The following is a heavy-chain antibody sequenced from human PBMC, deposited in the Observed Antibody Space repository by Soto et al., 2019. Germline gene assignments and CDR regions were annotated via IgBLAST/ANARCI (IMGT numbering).Heavy chain of an antibody. Sequence: ASVKVSCKASGYTFTSYAMHWVRQAPGQRLEWMGWINAGNGNTKYSQKFQGRVTITRDTSASTAYMELSSLRSEDTAVYYCARDRGPYCSSTSCFNYYYYYYMDVWGKGTTVTVSS. D-gene: IGHD2-2*01. V-gene: IGHV1-3*01. CDR2: INAGNGNT. CDR1: GYTFTSYA. J-gene: IGHJ6*03. CDR3: ARDRGPYCSSTSCFNYYYYYYMDV.